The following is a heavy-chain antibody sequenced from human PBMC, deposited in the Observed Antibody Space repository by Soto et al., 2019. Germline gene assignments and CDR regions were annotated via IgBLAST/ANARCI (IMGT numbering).Heavy chain of an antibody. D-gene: IGHD7-27*01. CDR3: ARGPSGDKVHY. Sequence: SETLSSTCTVSGGSITSDYSCWSWIRQPPGEGLEWIGHIFDSGTTYTNPSLRSQVAISLDTSKNHFSLTLSSVTAADTAVYYCARGPSGDKVHYWGQGALVTVSS. CDR1: GGSITSDYSC. CDR2: IFDSGTT. V-gene: IGHV4-30-4*01. J-gene: IGHJ4*02.